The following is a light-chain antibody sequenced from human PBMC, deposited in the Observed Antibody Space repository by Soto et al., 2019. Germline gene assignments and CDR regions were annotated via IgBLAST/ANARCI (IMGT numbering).Light chain of an antibody. J-gene: IGKJ4*01. Sequence: DIQMTQSPSSVSASVGDRVTITCRASQGVSTWLAWYQQKPGKAPNLLIYTASSLQSGVPSRFSGSGSGTDFPLTISSLQPEDFANYYCQQTTTFPLTFGGGTKVEI. CDR2: TAS. CDR1: QGVSTW. V-gene: IGKV1D-12*01. CDR3: QQTTTFPLT.